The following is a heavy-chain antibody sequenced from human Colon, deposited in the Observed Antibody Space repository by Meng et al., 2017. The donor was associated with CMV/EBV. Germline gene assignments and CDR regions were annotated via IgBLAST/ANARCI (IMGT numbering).Heavy chain of an antibody. V-gene: IGHV4-39*07. Sequence: SETLSLTCTVSGASVSSTSYYWGWIRQPPGKGLEWIGEIHHSGKTNSNPSVRSRVTISLDASKGQFSLKLSSATAADTAVYYCAGNVWGIGFDPWGQGTLVTVSS. J-gene: IGHJ5*02. CDR2: IHHSGKT. D-gene: IGHD6-13*01. CDR3: AGNVWGIGFDP. CDR1: GASVSSTSYY.